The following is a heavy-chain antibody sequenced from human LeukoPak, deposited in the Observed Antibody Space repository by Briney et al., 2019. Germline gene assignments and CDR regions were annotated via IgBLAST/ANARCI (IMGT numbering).Heavy chain of an antibody. V-gene: IGHV3-74*01. CDR3: VRDDPGPRTFDY. Sequence: GGSLRLSCVASGFTFETYYFHWVRQVPGKGLISVSSIDPDGRHPSYADSVRGRFTISRGNAKNTVYLHMSSLRAEDTGIYYCVRDDPGPRTFDYWGRGTLVTVSS. CDR1: GFTFETYY. J-gene: IGHJ4*01. CDR2: IDPDGRHP. D-gene: IGHD3/OR15-3a*01.